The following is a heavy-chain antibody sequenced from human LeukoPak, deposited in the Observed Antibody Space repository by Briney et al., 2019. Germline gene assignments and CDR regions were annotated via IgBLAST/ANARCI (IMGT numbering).Heavy chain of an antibody. CDR1: GFMFNGYS. CDR2: ISGGSEYI. V-gene: IGHV3-21*01. CDR3: ARVGSGSYYHYFDP. Sequence: PGGSLRLSCAASGFMFNGYSMTWVRQAPGKGLEWVSYISGGSEYIFYTDSVKGRFTISRDNAKGSLYLQMSSLRAEDTAVYYCARVGSGSYYHYFDPWGQGTLVTVSS. J-gene: IGHJ5*02. D-gene: IGHD3-10*01.